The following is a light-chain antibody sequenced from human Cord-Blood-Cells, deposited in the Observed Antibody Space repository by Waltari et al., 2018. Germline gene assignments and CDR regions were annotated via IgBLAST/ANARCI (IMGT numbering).Light chain of an antibody. CDR1: PSVSSN. CDR2: GAS. CDR3: QQYNNWPPLT. J-gene: IGKJ4*01. Sequence: EIVMTQSPATLSVSPGERATLSCRASPSVSSNIAWDQQKPGQAPRLLIYGASTRATGIPARFSGSVSGKEFTLTISSLQSEGFAVYYCQQYNNWPPLTFGGGTKVAIK. V-gene: IGKV3-15*01.